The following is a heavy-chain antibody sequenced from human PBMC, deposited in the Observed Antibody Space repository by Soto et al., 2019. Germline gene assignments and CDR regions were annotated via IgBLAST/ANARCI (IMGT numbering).Heavy chain of an antibody. CDR1: GGSVSNSTYF. D-gene: IGHD6-19*01. V-gene: IGHV4-39*01. CDR2: LYYSGGP. J-gene: IGHJ4*02. Sequence: SETLSLTCTVSGGSVSNSTYFWGWIRQPPGKGLEWIGSLYYSGGPHYNPSLQSRVTISVDTSKNHLSLKLSSVTAADTAGYYCARHGQWLARGLYWGQGTLVTVS. CDR3: ARHGQWLARGLY.